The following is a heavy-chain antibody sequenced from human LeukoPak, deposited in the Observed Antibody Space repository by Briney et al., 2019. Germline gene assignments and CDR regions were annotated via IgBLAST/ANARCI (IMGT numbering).Heavy chain of an antibody. CDR1: GFTFSSYA. J-gene: IGHJ4*02. CDR2: ISSSSSYI. V-gene: IGHV3-21*01. CDR3: ARDRIGSYYDYFDY. D-gene: IGHD1-26*01. Sequence: PGGSLRLSCAASGFTFSSYAMSWVRQAPGKGLEWVSSISSSSSYIYYADSVKGRFTISRDNAKSSLYLQMNSLRAEDTAVYYCARDRIGSYYDYFDYWGQGTLVTVSS.